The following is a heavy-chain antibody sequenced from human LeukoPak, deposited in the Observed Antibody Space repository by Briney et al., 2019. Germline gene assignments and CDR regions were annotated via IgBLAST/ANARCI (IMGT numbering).Heavy chain of an antibody. CDR1: GGSISSGSYY. V-gene: IGHV4-61*02. D-gene: IGHD3-3*01. J-gene: IGHJ6*03. CDR2: IYTSGST. CDR3: ARAMYYDFWSGYYKDYYYYYMDV. Sequence: SETLSLTCTVSGGSISSGSYYWSWIRQPAGKGLEWIGRIYTSGSTNYNPSLKSRVTISVDTSKNQFSLKLSSVTAADTAVYYCARAMYYDFWSGYYKDYYYYYMDVWGKGTTVTVSS.